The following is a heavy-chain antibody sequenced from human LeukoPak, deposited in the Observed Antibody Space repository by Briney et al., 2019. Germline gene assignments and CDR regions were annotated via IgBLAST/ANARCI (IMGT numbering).Heavy chain of an antibody. Sequence: SETLSLTCTVSGGSISSGGYYWSWIRQHPGKGLEWIGYIYYSGSTYYNPSLESRVTISVDTSKNQFSLKLSSVTAADTAVYYCAREIGGVNYYDSSGYYDYWGQGTLVTVSS. CDR3: AREIGGVNYYDSSGYYDY. J-gene: IGHJ4*02. V-gene: IGHV4-31*03. D-gene: IGHD3-22*01. CDR2: IYYSGST. CDR1: GGSISSGGYY.